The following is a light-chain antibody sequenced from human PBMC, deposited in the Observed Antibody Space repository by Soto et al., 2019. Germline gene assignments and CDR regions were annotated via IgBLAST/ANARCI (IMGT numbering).Light chain of an antibody. Sequence: DIQMTQSPSSLSASVGDRVTITCRASQSISTNLNWYQQKPGKAPKLLIYAGSTLQSGVPSRFSGSGSGTDFTLTISSLQPEDFATYYCQQSATTPLTFGGGTRVEIK. CDR1: QSISTN. CDR2: AGS. J-gene: IGKJ4*01. V-gene: IGKV1-39*01. CDR3: QQSATTPLT.